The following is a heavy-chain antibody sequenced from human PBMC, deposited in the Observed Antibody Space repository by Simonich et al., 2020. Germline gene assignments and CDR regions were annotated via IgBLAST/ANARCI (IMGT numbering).Heavy chain of an antibody. CDR1: GYTFSVYY. CDR2: INPNRGGT. D-gene: IGHD7-27*01. Sequence: QVQLVQSGAEVEKPGASVKVSCKASGYTFSVYYMHWVRQASGQGLDGMGRINPNRGGTNYAQNVQGRVTMTRDTSISTAYMELSRLRSDVTAVYYCARGPRPLNWGREAFDIWGQGTMVTVSS. J-gene: IGHJ3*02. V-gene: IGHV1-2*02. CDR3: ARGPRPLNWGREAFDI.